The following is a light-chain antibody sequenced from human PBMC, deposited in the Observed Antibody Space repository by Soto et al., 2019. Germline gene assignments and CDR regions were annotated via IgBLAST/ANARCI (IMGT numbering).Light chain of an antibody. Sequence: QSALTQPASVSGSPGQSITISCTGTSSDVGGYNYVSWYPQHPGKAPKLMIYEVSNRPSGVSNRFSGSKSGNTASLTISGLQAEDEADYYCSSYTRNSTLVFGGWTKLTVL. CDR1: SSDVGGYNY. J-gene: IGLJ2*01. CDR3: SSYTRNSTLV. V-gene: IGLV2-14*01. CDR2: EVS.